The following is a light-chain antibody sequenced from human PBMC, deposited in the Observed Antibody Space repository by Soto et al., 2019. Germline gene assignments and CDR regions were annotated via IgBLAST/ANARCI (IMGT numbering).Light chain of an antibody. CDR2: DAY. J-gene: IGKJ5*01. CDR1: ENVHTN. CDR3: QQRHMWPIT. V-gene: IGKV3-11*01. Sequence: EIVMTQSPATLSVSPGEGATLSCRASENVHTNLAWYQHKPGQAPRLLIYDAYNRATGIPPRFSGSGSGTDFTLTISSLEPEDSAVYYCQQRHMWPITFGQGTRLEIK.